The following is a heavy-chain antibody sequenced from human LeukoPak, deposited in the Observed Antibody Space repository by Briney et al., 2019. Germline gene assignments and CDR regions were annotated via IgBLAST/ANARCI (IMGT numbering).Heavy chain of an antibody. CDR3: AKDCVKYSSSPIDY. Sequence: GGSLRLSCAASGFTFSNYAMNWVRQAPGKGLVWVSSISGGGGNAYYADSVKGRFTISRDNSKNTLYLQINSLRAEDTAIYYCAKDCVKYSSSPIDYWGQGTLVTVSS. CDR1: GFTFSNYA. V-gene: IGHV3-23*01. D-gene: IGHD3-22*01. J-gene: IGHJ4*02. CDR2: ISGGGGNA.